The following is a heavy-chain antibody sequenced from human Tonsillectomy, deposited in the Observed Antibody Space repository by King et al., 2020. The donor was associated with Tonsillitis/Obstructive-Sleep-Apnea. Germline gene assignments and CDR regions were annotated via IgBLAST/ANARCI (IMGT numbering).Heavy chain of an antibody. D-gene: IGHD3-22*01. CDR2: INHSGST. CDR1: GGSFSGYY. CDR3: ARRDSSGYYSY. V-gene: IGHV4-34*01. J-gene: IGHJ4*02. Sequence: VKLQQWGAGLLKPSETLSLTCAVYGGSFSGYYWSWIRQPPGKGLEWIGEINHSGSTNYNPSLKSRVTISVDTSKNQFSLKLSSVTAADTAVYYCARRDSSGYYSYWGQGTLVTVSS.